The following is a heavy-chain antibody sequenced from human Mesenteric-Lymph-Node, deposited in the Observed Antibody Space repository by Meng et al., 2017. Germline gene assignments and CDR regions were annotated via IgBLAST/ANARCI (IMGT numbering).Heavy chain of an antibody. CDR3: ARVSSGWDYFDY. D-gene: IGHD6-19*01. Sequence: GPGLFQPSQPLSLTSTLSGGSVISGVYSWTWIRQHPGKGLEWFGHIYYGGSTFSHPSLKRRVIISIDPSKNQFSLNLRSVTAADTAVYYCARVSSGWDYFDYWGQGTLVTVSS. CDR2: IYYGGST. CDR1: GGSVISGVYS. V-gene: IGHV4-31*03. J-gene: IGHJ4*02.